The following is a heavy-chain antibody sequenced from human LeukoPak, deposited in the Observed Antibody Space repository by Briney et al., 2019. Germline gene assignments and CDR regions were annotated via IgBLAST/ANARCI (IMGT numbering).Heavy chain of an antibody. J-gene: IGHJ6*03. D-gene: IGHD3-22*01. CDR2: INHSGST. Sequence: SETLSLTCAVYGGSFSGYYWSWIRQPPGKGLEWIGEINHSGSTNYNPSLKSRVTISVDTSKNQFSLKLSSVTAADTAVYYCTSFNYYDSSGYYKNYYYYYMDVWGKGTTVTVSS. CDR3: TSFNYYDSSGYYKNYYYYYMDV. CDR1: GGSFSGYY. V-gene: IGHV4-34*01.